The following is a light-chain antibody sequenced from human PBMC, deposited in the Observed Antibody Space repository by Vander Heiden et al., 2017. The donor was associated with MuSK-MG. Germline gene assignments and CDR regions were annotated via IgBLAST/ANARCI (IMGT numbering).Light chain of an antibody. Sequence: EIVLTQSPATLSLSPGVRATLSCRASQSVSSYLAWYQQKPGQSPRLLIYDASNRATGIPARFSGSGSGTDFTLTISSLEPEDFAVYYCQQRSNWPPKITFGGGTKVEIK. CDR2: DAS. V-gene: IGKV3-11*01. CDR3: QQRSNWPPKIT. CDR1: QSVSSY. J-gene: IGKJ4*01.